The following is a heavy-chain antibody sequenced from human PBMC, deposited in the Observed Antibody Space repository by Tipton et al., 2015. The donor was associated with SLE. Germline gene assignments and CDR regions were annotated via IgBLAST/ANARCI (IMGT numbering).Heavy chain of an antibody. V-gene: IGHV3-48*03. CDR3: ARVPRLIAAAGHVDY. D-gene: IGHD6-13*01. CDR2: ISSSGITI. Sequence: SLRLSCAASGFTFDYYTMNWVRQAPGKGLEWVSYISSSGITIYYADSVKGRFTISRDNAKNSLYLQMNNLRAEDTAVYYCARVPRLIAAAGHVDYWGQGNLMTISS. CDR1: GFTFDYYT. J-gene: IGHJ4*02.